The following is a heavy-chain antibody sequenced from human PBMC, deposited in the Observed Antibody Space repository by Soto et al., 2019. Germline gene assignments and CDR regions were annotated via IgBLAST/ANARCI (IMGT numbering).Heavy chain of an antibody. CDR1: GYTFTNYD. CDR3: ARAADAFDM. Sequence: PSVKVSCKASGYTFTNYDINWVRQATGQGLEWMGWMSPNSGNTGYAQKFQGRVTMTNNTSINTAFMELSSLTSEDTAVYYCARAADAFDMWGQGTVVTVSS. J-gene: IGHJ3*02. D-gene: IGHD2-15*01. V-gene: IGHV1-8*01. CDR2: MSPNSGNT.